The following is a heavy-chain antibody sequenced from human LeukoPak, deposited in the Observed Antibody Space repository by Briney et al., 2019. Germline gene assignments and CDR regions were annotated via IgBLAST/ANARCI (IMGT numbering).Heavy chain of an antibody. Sequence: GGSLRLSCTASGFTFGDYAMSWFRQAPGKGLEWVAFIRYDGSNKYYADSVKGRFTISRDNSKNTLYLQMNRLRAEDTAVYYCAKDYWQQLVRPYYFDYWGQGTLVTVSS. J-gene: IGHJ4*02. D-gene: IGHD6-13*01. CDR2: IRYDGSNK. CDR1: GFTFGDYA. CDR3: AKDYWQQLVRPYYFDY. V-gene: IGHV3-30*02.